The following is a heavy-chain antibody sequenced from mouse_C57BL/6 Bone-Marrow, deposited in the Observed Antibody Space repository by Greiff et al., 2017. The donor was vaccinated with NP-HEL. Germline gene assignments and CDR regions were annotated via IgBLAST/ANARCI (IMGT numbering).Heavy chain of an antibody. CDR2: ISNGGGST. CDR3: ARHGLYYGNWYFDV. J-gene: IGHJ1*03. V-gene: IGHV5-12*01. D-gene: IGHD2-1*01. CDR1: GFTFSDYY. Sequence: EVKVVESGGGLVQPGGSLKLSCAASGFTFSDYYMYWVRQTPEKRLEWVAYISNGGGSTYYPETGKGRFTISRDNAKNTLYLQMSRLKSEDTAMYYCARHGLYYGNWYFDVWGTGTTVTVSS.